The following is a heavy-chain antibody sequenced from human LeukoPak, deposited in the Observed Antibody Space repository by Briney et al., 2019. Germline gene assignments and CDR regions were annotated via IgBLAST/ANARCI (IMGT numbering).Heavy chain of an antibody. D-gene: IGHD3-22*01. J-gene: IGHJ4*02. CDR2: NYYSGST. CDR1: GGSSTSSNYY. CDR3: AGPLLTYYSDSSAYS. V-gene: IGHV4-39*01. Sequence: PSETLSLTCSVSGGSSTSSNYYWSWLRQPPGKELEWIVINYYSGSTYYNPSLKSLVTISIDTSKNQFSLKLTSVTAAGTAVYYCAGPLLTYYSDSSAYSWGEGTLVTVSS.